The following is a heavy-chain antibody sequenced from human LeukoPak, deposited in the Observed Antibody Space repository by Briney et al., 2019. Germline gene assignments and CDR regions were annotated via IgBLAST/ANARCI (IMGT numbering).Heavy chain of an antibody. Sequence: GASVKVSCKASGYTFTSYDINWVRQATGQGLEWMGWMNPNSGNTGYAQKFQGRVTMTRNTSISTAYMELSSLRSEDTAVYYCARGGNSNKHPWFDPWGQGTLVTVSS. CDR3: ARGGNSNKHPWFDP. D-gene: IGHD6-13*01. J-gene: IGHJ5*02. CDR1: GYTFTSYD. V-gene: IGHV1-8*01. CDR2: MNPNSGNT.